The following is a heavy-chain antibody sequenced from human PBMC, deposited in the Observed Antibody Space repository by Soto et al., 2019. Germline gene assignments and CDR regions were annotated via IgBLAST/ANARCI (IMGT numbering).Heavy chain of an antibody. CDR1: GGSISTVNYW. D-gene: IGHD1-26*01. CDR2: TYNGGRT. CDR3: ARGPSWDKVDS. J-gene: IGHJ4*02. V-gene: IGHV4-30-4*01. Sequence: QVQLQESGPGLVKPSQTLSLTCTVSGGSISTVNYWWSWIRQSPDMGLEWIGHTYNGGRTYNNPSLQSRVTMSVDTSKNQLSLALSSDSAADTAFYYCARGPSWDKVDSWGQGTLVTVSS.